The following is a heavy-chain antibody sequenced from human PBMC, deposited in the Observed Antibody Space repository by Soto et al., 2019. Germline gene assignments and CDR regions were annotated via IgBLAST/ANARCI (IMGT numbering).Heavy chain of an antibody. CDR2: IIPIFGTA. Sequence: QVQLVQSGAEVKKPGSSVKVSCKASGGTFSSYAISWVRQAPGQGLEWMGGIIPIFGTANYAQKFQGRVTITADETTRTAYMELSRLRSEETAVDYCAREEDIVVGGAATGDYCGMDGWGQGATVTVSS. J-gene: IGHJ6*02. D-gene: IGHD2-15*01. CDR1: GGTFSSYA. V-gene: IGHV1-69*01. CDR3: AREEDIVVGGAATGDYCGMDG.